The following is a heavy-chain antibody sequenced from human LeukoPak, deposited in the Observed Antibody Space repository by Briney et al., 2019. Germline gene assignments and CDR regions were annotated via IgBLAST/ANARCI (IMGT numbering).Heavy chain of an antibody. Sequence: SETLSLTCAVYSGSLSGYYWSWIRQPPGKGLEWIGEINHSGSTNYNPSLKSRVTISIDTSKNQFSLRLKSVTAADTAMYYCAKSGGYGLIDYWGQGTLVTVSS. J-gene: IGHJ4*02. V-gene: IGHV4-34*01. CDR2: INHSGST. D-gene: IGHD1-26*01. CDR1: SGSLSGYY. CDR3: AKSGGYGLIDY.